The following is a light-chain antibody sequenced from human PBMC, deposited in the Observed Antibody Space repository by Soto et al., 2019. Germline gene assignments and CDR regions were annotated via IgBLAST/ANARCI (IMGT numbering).Light chain of an antibody. CDR3: QQFNSYSFT. V-gene: IGKV1-13*02. CDR2: DAS. Sequence: AIQLTQSPSSLSASVGDRVTITCRASQGISSALAWYQQKPGKAPKLLIYDASSLESGVPSRFSGSGSGTDFSLTISSLQPEDFATYYCQQFNSYSFTFGPGTKVDIK. CDR1: QGISSA. J-gene: IGKJ3*01.